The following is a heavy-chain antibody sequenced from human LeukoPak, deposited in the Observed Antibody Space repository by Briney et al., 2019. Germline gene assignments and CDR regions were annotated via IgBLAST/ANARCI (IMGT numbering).Heavy chain of an antibody. CDR1: GFTFSTYA. J-gene: IGHJ1*01. CDR2: IGHNGDST. V-gene: IGHV3-64D*06. Sequence: PGGSLRLSCSASGFTFSTYAMHWVRQAPRKGLEYVSAIGHNGDSTYYADSVKGRFTISRDNSKNTLYLQMSSLRPEDTAVYYCVKDREMGSGWAYFQHWGQGTLVTVSS. CDR3: VKDREMGSGWAYFQH. D-gene: IGHD6-19*01.